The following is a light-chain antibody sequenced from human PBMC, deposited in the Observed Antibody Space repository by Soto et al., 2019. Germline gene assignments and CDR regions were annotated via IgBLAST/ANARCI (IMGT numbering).Light chain of an antibody. V-gene: IGKV3-15*01. CDR3: QHNSSWLRT. Sequence: EIVVTQSPASLSVSPGERATLSCRAGQSLRSSLSCYQHKPGQARRLLIYDASTGATGIAARISGRGSGTDVTLTISRLEPEDFAVYYWQHNSSWLRTFGGGTKVDIK. CDR2: DAS. CDR1: QSLRSS. J-gene: IGKJ4*01.